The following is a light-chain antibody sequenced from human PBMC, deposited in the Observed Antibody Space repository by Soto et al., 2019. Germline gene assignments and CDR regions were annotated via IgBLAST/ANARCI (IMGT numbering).Light chain of an antibody. J-gene: IGLJ1*01. Sequence: QSVLTQPASVSGSPGQSVTISCAVTSGDVGGYNYVSWYQQHPGKAPKLMIHAVTNRPSGVSNRFSGSKSGNTASLTISSLQAEDEADYYCCSYTGASTYVFGTGTKLTVL. V-gene: IGLV2-14*01. CDR3: CSYTGASTYV. CDR1: SGDVGGYNY. CDR2: AVT.